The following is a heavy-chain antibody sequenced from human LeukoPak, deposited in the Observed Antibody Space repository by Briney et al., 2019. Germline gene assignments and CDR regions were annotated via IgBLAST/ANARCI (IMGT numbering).Heavy chain of an antibody. CDR1: GYTFTKSA. V-gene: IGHV1-46*01. J-gene: IGHJ5*02. Sequence: ASVKVSCKASGYTFTKSAMNWVRQAPGLGLEWMGIINPLRGITIYAQKFQGRVTMTSDTSTNTVYMELSSLISEDTAVYYCTRTIGYRPVAGLKEKWFDPWGQGTLVTVSS. CDR2: INPLRGIT. CDR3: TRTIGYRPVAGLKEKWFDP. D-gene: IGHD6-19*01.